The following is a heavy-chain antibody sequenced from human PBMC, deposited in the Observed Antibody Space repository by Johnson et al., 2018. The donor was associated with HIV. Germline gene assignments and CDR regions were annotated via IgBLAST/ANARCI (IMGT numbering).Heavy chain of an antibody. CDR2: ISYDGSNK. CDR1: GFTFSSYA. D-gene: IGHD6-6*01. V-gene: IGHV3-30-3*01. CDR3: ARLEYSSVSPLLGAFDI. Sequence: QVQLVESGGGLVQPGGSLRLSCAASGFTFSSYAMHWVRQAPGKGLEWVAVISYDGSNKYYADSVKGRFTISRDNSKNTLYLQMNSLRAEDTAVYYCARLEYSSVSPLLGAFDIWGQGTMVTVSS. J-gene: IGHJ3*02.